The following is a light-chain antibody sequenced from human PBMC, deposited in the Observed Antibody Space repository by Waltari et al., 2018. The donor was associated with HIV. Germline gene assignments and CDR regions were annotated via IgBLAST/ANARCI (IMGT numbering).Light chain of an antibody. J-gene: IGKJ2*01. Sequence: QMTQSPSTLSASLGDRVTFTCRASQSIGNWLARYQHKSGKAPKLLIYEASTLESGVPSRFSGSGSATHFILTIDNLQPDDFATYYCHHYNNTFGQGTRLEIK. CDR3: HHYNNT. CDR2: EAS. V-gene: IGKV1-5*01. CDR1: QSIGNW.